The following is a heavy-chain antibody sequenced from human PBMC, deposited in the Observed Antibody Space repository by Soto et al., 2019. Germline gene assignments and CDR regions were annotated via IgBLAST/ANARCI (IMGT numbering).Heavy chain of an antibody. V-gene: IGHV1-69*01. J-gene: IGHJ5*02. CDR1: GGTFSSYA. CDR3: AKAAQTRFNWNDLGNWFDP. D-gene: IGHD1-1*01. Sequence: QVQLVQSGAEVKKPGSSVKVSCKESGGTFSSYAIAWVRQAPGQGLEWMGGIIPIFGIPNYAQKFQGRVAITADESTTTAYMELSSLRSDDTAVYYCAKAAQTRFNWNDLGNWFDPWGQGTLVTVSS. CDR2: IIPIFGIP.